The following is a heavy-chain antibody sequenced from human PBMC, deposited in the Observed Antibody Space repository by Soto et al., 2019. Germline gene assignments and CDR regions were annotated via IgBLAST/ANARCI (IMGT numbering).Heavy chain of an antibody. Sequence: QVQLQQWGAGLLKPSETLSLTCAVYGGSFSGYYWSWIRQPPGKGLEWIGEINHSGSTHYNPSLKSRVTISVDTSKNQFSLKLSSVTAADTAVYYCASRQKNKLLWFGESLRYYYGMDVWGQGTTVTVSS. J-gene: IGHJ6*02. CDR2: INHSGST. V-gene: IGHV4-34*01. D-gene: IGHD3-10*01. CDR1: GGSFSGYY. CDR3: ASRQKNKLLWFGESLRYYYGMDV.